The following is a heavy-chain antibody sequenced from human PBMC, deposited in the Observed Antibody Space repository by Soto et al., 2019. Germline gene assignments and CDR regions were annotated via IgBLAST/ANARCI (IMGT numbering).Heavy chain of an antibody. CDR2: IWYDGSNK. Sequence: GGSLRLSCAASGFTFSSYGMHWVRQAPGKGLEWVAVIWYDGSNKYYADSVKGRFTISRDNSKNTLYLQMNSLRAEDTAVYYCARQRSLVGGFDYWGQGTLVTVSS. CDR3: ARQRSLVGGFDY. D-gene: IGHD2-15*01. CDR1: GFTFSSYG. V-gene: IGHV3-33*01. J-gene: IGHJ4*02.